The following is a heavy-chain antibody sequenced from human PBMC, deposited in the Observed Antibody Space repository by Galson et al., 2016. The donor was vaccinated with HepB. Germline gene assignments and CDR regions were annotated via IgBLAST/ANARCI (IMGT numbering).Heavy chain of an antibody. V-gene: IGHV3-53*01. CDR3: ARVWGSFFDY. D-gene: IGHD3-16*01. J-gene: IGHJ4*02. Sequence: YYADSVKGRFAASRDQSKNTLYLQMNSLRAEDTAVYYCARVWGSFFDYWGQGTLVTVSS.